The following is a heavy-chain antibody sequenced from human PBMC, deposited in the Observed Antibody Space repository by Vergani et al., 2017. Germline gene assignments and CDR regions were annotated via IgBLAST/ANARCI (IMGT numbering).Heavy chain of an antibody. CDR2: ISSSSSYI. V-gene: IGHV3-21*01. D-gene: IGHD3-16*01. Sequence: EVQLVESGGGLVKPGGSLRLSCAASGFTFSSYSMNWVRQAPGKGLEWVSTISSSSSYINYADSVKGRFTISRDNAKNSLYLQMNRLRAEDTAVYYCARDDETGRERSYVFDYWGQGTLVTVSS. CDR3: ARDDETGRERSYVFDY. CDR1: GFTFSSYS. J-gene: IGHJ4*02.